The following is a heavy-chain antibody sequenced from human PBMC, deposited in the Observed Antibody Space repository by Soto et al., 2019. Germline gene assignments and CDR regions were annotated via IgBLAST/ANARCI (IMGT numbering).Heavy chain of an antibody. V-gene: IGHV4-34*01. D-gene: IGHD1-1*01. CDR1: GGFVSSGSYY. Sequence: QVQLQQWGAGLLKPSETLSLTCAVYGGFVSSGSYYWSWIRQPPGKGLEWIGEMSHSGGTHFNPSLKSRVTISVDTSKNQFSLKMSSVTAADTALYYCARVERGTATTVVDAWDIWGPGTMVTVSS. J-gene: IGHJ3*02. CDR2: MSHSGGT. CDR3: ARVERGTATTVVDAWDI.